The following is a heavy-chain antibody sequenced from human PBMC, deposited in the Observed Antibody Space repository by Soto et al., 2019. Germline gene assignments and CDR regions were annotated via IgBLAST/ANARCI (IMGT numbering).Heavy chain of an antibody. V-gene: IGHV3-33*01. J-gene: IGHJ6*02. CDR2: IWYDGSNK. Sequence: QVQLVESGGGVVQPGRSLRLSCAASGLTFSSYGMHWVRQAPGKGLEWVAVIWYDGSNKYYADSVKGRFTISRDNSKNPLYLQMNSLRAEETAVYYCAREVGYDFLYYYYGMDVWGQGTTVTVSS. CDR3: AREVGYDFLYYYYGMDV. D-gene: IGHD3-3*01. CDR1: GLTFSSYG.